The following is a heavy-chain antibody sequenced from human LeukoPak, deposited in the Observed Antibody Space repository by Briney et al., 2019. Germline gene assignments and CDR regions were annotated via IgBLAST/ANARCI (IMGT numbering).Heavy chain of an antibody. CDR2: ISGSGGST. CDR3: VKGLYTIDY. D-gene: IGHD2-2*02. J-gene: IGHJ4*02. V-gene: IGHV3-23*01. Sequence: GGSLRLSCAASGFTFSSYGMSWVRQAPGKGLEWVSAISGSGGSTYYADSVKGRFTISRDNSKNTLRLQMNSLRVDDTAVYYCVKGLYTIDYWGQGTLVTVSS. CDR1: GFTFSSYG.